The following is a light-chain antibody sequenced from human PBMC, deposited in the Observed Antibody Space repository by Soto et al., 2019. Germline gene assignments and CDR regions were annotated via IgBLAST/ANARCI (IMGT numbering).Light chain of an antibody. J-gene: IGLJ2*01. CDR3: AAWDDSLSGPV. V-gene: IGLV1-47*01. Sequence: QPVLTQPPSASGTPGQRVTISCSGSSSNIGSNYVYWYQQLPGTAPKLLIYRNNQRPSGVPDRFSGSKSCTSASLAISGLRSEDEADDYCAAWDDSLSGPVFGGGTKLTVL. CDR2: RNN. CDR1: SSNIGSNY.